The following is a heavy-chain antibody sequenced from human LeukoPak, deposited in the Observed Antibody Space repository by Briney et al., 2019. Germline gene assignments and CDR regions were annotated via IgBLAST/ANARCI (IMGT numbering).Heavy chain of an antibody. CDR3: ASGGDRPHFDY. J-gene: IGHJ4*02. CDR2: ISSSSSTI. Sequence: PGGSLRLSCAASGFTFSDHYMDWVRQAPGKGLEWVSYISSSSSTIYYADSVKGRFTISRDNAKNSLYLQMNSLRAEDTAAYYCASGGDRPHFDYWGQGTLVTVSS. V-gene: IGHV3-48*01. CDR1: GFTFSDHY. D-gene: IGHD3-16*01.